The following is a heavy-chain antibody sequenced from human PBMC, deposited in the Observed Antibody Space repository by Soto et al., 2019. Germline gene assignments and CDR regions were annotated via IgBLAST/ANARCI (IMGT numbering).Heavy chain of an antibody. V-gene: IGHV4-59*01. CDR1: AGSISSDY. J-gene: IGHJ4*02. D-gene: IGHD3-22*01. CDR3: ARVDSSGSYFDY. Sequence: SETWSVTCTVSAGSISSDYWSWFRQPLGKGLEWIAYIYYTGSTNYNPSLKSRVTLSADTSKNQFSLKLISVTAADTAMYYCARVDSSGSYFDYWGQGTLVTVS. CDR2: IYYTGST.